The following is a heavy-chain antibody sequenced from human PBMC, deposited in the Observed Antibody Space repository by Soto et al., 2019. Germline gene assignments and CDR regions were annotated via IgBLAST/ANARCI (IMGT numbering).Heavy chain of an antibody. J-gene: IGHJ5*02. CDR3: ARSQQTTVTSPLADP. V-gene: IGHV3-23*01. CDR2: ISGSGIST. CDR1: VFPFSSCT. Sequence: PWGSLILSCAASVFPFSSCTMNWVRQVPVKGLEWFSGISGSGISTFYADSVEGRFTISRDNSKNTLYLQMNSLRTEDTGVYYCARSQQTTVTSPLADPWGQGTLVTVSS. D-gene: IGHD4-17*01.